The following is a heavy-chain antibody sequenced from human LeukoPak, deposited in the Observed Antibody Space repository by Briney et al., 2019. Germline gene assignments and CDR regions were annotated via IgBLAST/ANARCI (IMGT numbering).Heavy chain of an antibody. D-gene: IGHD6-13*01. J-gene: IGHJ6*02. V-gene: IGHV4-4*07. Sequence: SETLSLTCTVSGGPISSYYWSWIRQPAGKGLEWIGRIYTSGSTNYNPSLKSRVTTSVDTSKNQFSLKLSSVTAADTAVYYCAREPNSSSWYWGYYYYYGMDVWGQGTTVTVSS. CDR2: IYTSGST. CDR1: GGPISSYY. CDR3: AREPNSSSWYWGYYYYYGMDV.